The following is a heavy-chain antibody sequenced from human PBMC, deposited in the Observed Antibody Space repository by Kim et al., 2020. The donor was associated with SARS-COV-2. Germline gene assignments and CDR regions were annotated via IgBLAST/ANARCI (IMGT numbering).Heavy chain of an antibody. J-gene: IGHJ6*02. CDR2: INHSGST. CDR3: ARGVTIFGVVIHYYYYGMDA. V-gene: IGHV4-34*01. Sequence: SETLSLTCAVYGGSFSGYYWSWIRQPPGKGLEWIGEINHSGSTNYNPSLKSRVTISVDTSKNQFSLKLSSVTAADTAVYYCARGVTIFGVVIHYYYYGMDAWGQGTTVTVSS. CDR1: GGSFSGYY. D-gene: IGHD3-3*01.